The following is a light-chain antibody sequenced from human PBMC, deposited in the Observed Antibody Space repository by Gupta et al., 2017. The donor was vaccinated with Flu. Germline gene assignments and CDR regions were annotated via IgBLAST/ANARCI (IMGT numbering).Light chain of an antibody. J-gene: IGKJ2*03. Sequence: DFXXTQSPLSLXXTPGEPASISCRSSQSLLHSNGYNYLDWYLQKPGQSPQLLIYLGSNRASGVPDRFSGSGSGTDFTLKISRVEAEDVGIYYCMQALQTPYSFGQGTKLEIK. CDR1: QSLLHSNGYNY. CDR2: LGS. CDR3: MQALQTPYS. V-gene: IGKV2-28*01.